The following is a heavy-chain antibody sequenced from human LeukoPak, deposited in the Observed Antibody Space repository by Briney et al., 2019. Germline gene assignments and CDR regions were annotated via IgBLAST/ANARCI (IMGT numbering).Heavy chain of an antibody. J-gene: IGHJ4*02. Sequence: GASVKVSCKASGYTFTSNYIHWVRQAPGQGLEWMGMIYPRDGSTSYAQKFQGRVTVTRDTSTSTVHMELSSLRSEDTAVYYCARSSSGSYLDYWGQGTLVTVSS. V-gene: IGHV1-46*01. CDR3: ARSSSGSYLDY. CDR1: GYTFTSNY. CDR2: IYPRDGST. D-gene: IGHD1-26*01.